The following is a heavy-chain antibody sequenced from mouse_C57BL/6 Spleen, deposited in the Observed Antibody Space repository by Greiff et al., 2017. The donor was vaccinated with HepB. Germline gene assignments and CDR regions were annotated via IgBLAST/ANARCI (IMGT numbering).Heavy chain of an antibody. CDR2: INYDGSST. CDR1: GFTFSDYY. V-gene: IGHV5-16*01. Sequence: EVKLVESEGGLVQPGSSMKLSCTASGFTFSDYYMAWVRQVPEKGLEWVANINYDGSSTYYLDSLKSRFIISRDNAKNNLYLQMSSLKSEDTATYYCARETGPNYFDYWGQGTTLTVSS. D-gene: IGHD4-1*01. CDR3: ARETGPNYFDY. J-gene: IGHJ2*01.